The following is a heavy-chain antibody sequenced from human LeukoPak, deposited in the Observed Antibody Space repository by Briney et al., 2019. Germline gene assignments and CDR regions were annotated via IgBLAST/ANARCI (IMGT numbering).Heavy chain of an antibody. CDR1: GFSFSSYW. CDR3: ARDGSSCSNCLDS. CDR2: INTDGSST. D-gene: IGHD6-13*01. Sequence: PRGSLRLSRAASGFSFSSYWVHWVCQAPGKGLMWVSRINTDGSSTTYADSVKGRFTISRDNAKNTLYLQMNSLRAGDTAVYYCARDGSSCSNCLDSWGQGTLVTVSP. V-gene: IGHV3-74*01. J-gene: IGHJ5*01.